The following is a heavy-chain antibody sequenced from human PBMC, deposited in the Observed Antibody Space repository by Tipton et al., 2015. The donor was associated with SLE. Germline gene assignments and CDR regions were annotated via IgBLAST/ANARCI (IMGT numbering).Heavy chain of an antibody. CDR3: ARHVDTARLTGAFDI. CDR1: GFTFSSYS. J-gene: IGHJ3*02. D-gene: IGHD5-18*01. V-gene: IGHV3-21*01. CDR2: ISSSSSYI. Sequence: GSLRLSCAASGFTFSSYSMNWVRQAPGKGLEWVSSISSSSSYIYYADSVKGRFTISRDNAKNSLYLQMNSLRAEDTAVYYCARHVDTARLTGAFDIWGQGTMVTVSS.